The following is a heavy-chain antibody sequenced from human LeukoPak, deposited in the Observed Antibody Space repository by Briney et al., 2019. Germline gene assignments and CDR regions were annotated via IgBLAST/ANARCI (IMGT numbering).Heavy chain of an antibody. D-gene: IGHD6-13*01. J-gene: IGHJ3*01. CDR2: MNPNSGNT. V-gene: IGHV1-8*03. CDR3: ARVAGIAAAGGDAFDV. CDR1: GYTFTSYD. Sequence: ASVKVSCKASGYTFTSYDINWVRQATGQGLEWMGWMNPNSGNTGYAQKFQGRVTITRNTSISTAYMELSSLRSEDTAVYYCARVAGIAAAGGDAFDVWGQGTMVTVSS.